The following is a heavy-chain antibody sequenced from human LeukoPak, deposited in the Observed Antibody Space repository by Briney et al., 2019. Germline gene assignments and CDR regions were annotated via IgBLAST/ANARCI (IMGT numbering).Heavy chain of an antibody. V-gene: IGHV3-74*01. D-gene: IGHD3-3*01. CDR3: VRGRYYFEY. CDR2: INSDGSST. J-gene: IGHJ4*02. Sequence: GGSLRLSCAASGFTFSGYWMHWVRQAPGKGLVWVSRINSDGSSTNYADSVKGRFTISRDNAKNTLYLQMNNLRAEDTAVYYCVRGRYYFEYWGQGTLVTVSS. CDR1: GFTFSGYW.